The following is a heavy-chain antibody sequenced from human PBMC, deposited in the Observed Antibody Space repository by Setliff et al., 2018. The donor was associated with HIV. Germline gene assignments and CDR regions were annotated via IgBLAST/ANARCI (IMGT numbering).Heavy chain of an antibody. J-gene: IGHJ4*02. Sequence: ASVKVSCKASGYNFTNYGINWVRQAPGHGFQWMGWISPKYGGTNYAQNFQGRVTMTRDTSISTAYMELSSLGSDDTAVYFCARDTSSSYWGQGTPVTVSS. CDR3: ARDTSSSY. CDR2: ISPKYGGT. CDR1: GYNFTNYG. V-gene: IGHV1-2*02. D-gene: IGHD2-2*01.